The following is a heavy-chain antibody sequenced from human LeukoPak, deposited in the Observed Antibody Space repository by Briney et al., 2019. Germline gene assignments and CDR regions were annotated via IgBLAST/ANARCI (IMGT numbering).Heavy chain of an antibody. Sequence: GGSLRLSCAASGFTFSSYSMNWVRQAPGKGLEWVSYISSSSSTIYYADSVKGRFTISRDNAKNSLYLQMNSLRAEDTAVYYCARSTISSAYYYYYGMDVGGQGTTVTVSS. CDR2: ISSSSSTI. CDR1: GFTFSSYS. D-gene: IGHD3-9*01. CDR3: ARSTISSAYYYYYGMDV. V-gene: IGHV3-48*01. J-gene: IGHJ6*02.